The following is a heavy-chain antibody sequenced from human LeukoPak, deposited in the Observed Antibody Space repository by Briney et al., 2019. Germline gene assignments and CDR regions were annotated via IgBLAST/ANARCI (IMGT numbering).Heavy chain of an antibody. D-gene: IGHD6-13*01. CDR1: GFTFSSYA. Sequence: GGSLRLSCAASGFTFSSYAMSWVRQAPGKGLEWGSTITGSGGTTYYADSVKGRFTISRDNSKDTLYLQMNSLRAEDTALYYCARESPVAATGRSWFDSWGQGTLVTVSS. V-gene: IGHV3-23*01. J-gene: IGHJ5*01. CDR3: ARESPVAATGRSWFDS. CDR2: ITGSGGTT.